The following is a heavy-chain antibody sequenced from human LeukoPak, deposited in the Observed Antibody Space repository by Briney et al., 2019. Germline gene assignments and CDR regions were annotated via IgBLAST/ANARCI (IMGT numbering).Heavy chain of an antibody. Sequence: SETLSLTCAVSGGSISSGGYSWSWIRQPPGKGLEWIGYIYHSGSTYYNPSLKSRVTISVDRSKNQFSLKLSSVTAADTAVYYCARVPYYDILTGYLYYFDYWGQGTLVTVSS. D-gene: IGHD3-9*01. CDR3: ARVPYYDILTGYLYYFDY. V-gene: IGHV4-30-2*01. CDR2: IYHSGST. J-gene: IGHJ4*02. CDR1: GGSISSGGYS.